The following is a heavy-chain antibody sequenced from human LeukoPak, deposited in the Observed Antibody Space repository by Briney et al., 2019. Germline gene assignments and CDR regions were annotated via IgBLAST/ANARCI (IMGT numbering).Heavy chain of an antibody. J-gene: IGHJ4*02. Sequence: PGGSLRLSCAASGFTFSNYAMSWVRQAPGKGLEWVSTISGNAGGTYYADSMRGRFTISRDNSKNTLYLQMNSLRAEDTAVFYCAKAPLGSYNSGTGFYPGVDSWGQGTLIAVSS. V-gene: IGHV3-23*01. CDR2: ISGNAGGT. CDR3: AKAPLGSYNSGTGFYPGVDS. CDR1: GFTFSNYA. D-gene: IGHD3/OR15-3a*01.